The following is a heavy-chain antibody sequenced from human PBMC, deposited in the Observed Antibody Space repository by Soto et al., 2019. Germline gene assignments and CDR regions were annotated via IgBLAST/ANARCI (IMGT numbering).Heavy chain of an antibody. V-gene: IGHV1-18*01. CDR2: ISAYNGNT. Sequence: ASVKVFCKASGYTFTSYGISWVRQAPGQGLEWMGWISAYNGNTNYAQKLQGRVTMTTDTSTSTAYMELRSLRSDDTAVYCCARDRGEGYCYDSSGYYRSVLPGSGDYWG. CDR1: GYTFTSYG. CDR3: ARDRGEGYCYDSSGYYRSVLPGSGDY. D-gene: IGHD3-22*01. J-gene: IGHJ4*01.